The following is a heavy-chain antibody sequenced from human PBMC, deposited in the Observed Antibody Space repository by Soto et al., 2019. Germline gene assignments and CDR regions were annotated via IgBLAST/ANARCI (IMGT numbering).Heavy chain of an antibody. Sequence: SETLSLTCTVSGGSISSSSYYWGWIRQPPGKGLEWIGTIYYSGSTYYNPSLKSRVTISVDTSKKQFSLKLSSVTAADTAVYYCATTQVWFGELFHRLGHYLDYWAQGTLVTVSS. V-gene: IGHV4-39*01. D-gene: IGHD3-10*01. CDR1: GGSISSSSYY. CDR2: IYYSGST. CDR3: ATTQVWFGELFHRLGHYLDY. J-gene: IGHJ4*02.